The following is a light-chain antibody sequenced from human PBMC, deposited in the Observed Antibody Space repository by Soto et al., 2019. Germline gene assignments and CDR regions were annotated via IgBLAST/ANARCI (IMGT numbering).Light chain of an antibody. Sequence: QSVLTQPPSVSAAPGQRVTISCSGRSSNIGNNYVSCYQQLPGTVPKLLIYDNNKRLSGIPDRFSGSKSGTSATLGITGLQTGDEADYYCATWDVSQREHEHVVFGGGTKLTVL. CDR3: ATWDVSQREHEHVV. CDR1: SSNIGNNY. CDR2: DNN. V-gene: IGLV1-51*01. J-gene: IGLJ2*01.